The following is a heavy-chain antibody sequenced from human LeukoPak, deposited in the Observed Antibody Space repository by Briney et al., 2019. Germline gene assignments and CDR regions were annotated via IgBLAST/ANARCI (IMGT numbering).Heavy chain of an antibody. CDR1: GYTFTYYY. CDR2: INPNSGGT. V-gene: IGHV1-2*02. CDR3: ARLGIAARDLYYYYMDV. Sequence: ASVTVSCKASGYTFTYYYIHWVRQAPGQGLEWMGWINPNSGGTNYAQKFQGRVTMTRDTSISTAYMELSRLRSDDTAVYYCARLGIAARDLYYYYMDVWGKGTTVTVSS. D-gene: IGHD6-13*01. J-gene: IGHJ6*03.